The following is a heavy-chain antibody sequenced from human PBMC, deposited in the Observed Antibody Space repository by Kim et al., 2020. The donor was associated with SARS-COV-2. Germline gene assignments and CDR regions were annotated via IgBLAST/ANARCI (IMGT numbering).Heavy chain of an antibody. J-gene: IGHJ4*02. CDR2: TI. CDR3: ARADPGVLWF. Sequence: TIYYADSVKGRFTISRDNAKNSLYLQMNSLRDEDTAVYYCARADPGVLWFGGQGTLVTVSS. D-gene: IGHD3-10*01. V-gene: IGHV3-48*02.